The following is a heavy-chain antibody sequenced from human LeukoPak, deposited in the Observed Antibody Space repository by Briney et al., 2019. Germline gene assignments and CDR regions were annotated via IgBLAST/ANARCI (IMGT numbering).Heavy chain of an antibody. CDR3: AKDRRACSSSSCYYRFGY. V-gene: IGHV3-23*01. CDR1: EFTFSSYA. Sequence: GGSLRLSCAASEFTFSSYAMSWVRQAPGKGLEWVSAISDSGGSTYYADSVKGRFTVSRDNSKNTMYLQMNSLRAEDTAVYYCAKDRRACSSSSCYYRFGYWGQGTLVTVSS. J-gene: IGHJ4*02. D-gene: IGHD2-2*01. CDR2: ISDSGGST.